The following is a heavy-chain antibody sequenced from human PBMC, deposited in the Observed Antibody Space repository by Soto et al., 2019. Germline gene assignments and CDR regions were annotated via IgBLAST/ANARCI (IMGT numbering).Heavy chain of an antibody. CDR3: VRQAARNYFDF. Sequence: QVQLVESGGGLVKPGGSLRLSCAASGFTFSDYHMSWIRQAPGKGLEWVSFIESRGRTISYADSVKGRFTISRDNAKNSLFLQINSLTAEDPAVYSCVRQAARNYFDFWGQGTLLTVSS. D-gene: IGHD6-6*01. J-gene: IGHJ4*02. CDR1: GFTFSDYH. CDR2: IESRGRTI. V-gene: IGHV3-11*01.